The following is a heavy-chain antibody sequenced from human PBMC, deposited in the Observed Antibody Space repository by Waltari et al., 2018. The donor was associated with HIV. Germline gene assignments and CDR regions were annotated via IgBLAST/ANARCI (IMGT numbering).Heavy chain of an antibody. CDR1: GYAFATYD. V-gene: IGHV1-8*01. Sequence: QVQLVQSGAEVKKPGASVKVSCKASGYAFATYDVNWVRQATGQGPEWMGWMGPNSGNTVYAQEFQGRVTMTRDTSISTVYMELSSLTSEDTAVYYCARGGSASMDVWGQGTTVTFSS. J-gene: IGHJ6*02. CDR3: ARGGSASMDV. CDR2: MGPNSGNT.